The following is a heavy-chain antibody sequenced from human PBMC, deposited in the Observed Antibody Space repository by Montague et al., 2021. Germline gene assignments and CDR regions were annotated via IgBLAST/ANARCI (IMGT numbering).Heavy chain of an antibody. J-gene: IGHJ4*02. D-gene: IGHD2-2*01. V-gene: IGHV3-9*01. Sequence: SLRLSCAASGFTFDDYAMHWVRQTPGKGLEWVSGISWNSGSIGYADSVKGRFTISRDNAKNSLYLQMNSLRAEDTALYYCAKDAGTVVVPARHFDYWGQGTLVTVSS. CDR2: ISWNSGSI. CDR1: GFTFDDYA. CDR3: AKDAGTVVVPARHFDY.